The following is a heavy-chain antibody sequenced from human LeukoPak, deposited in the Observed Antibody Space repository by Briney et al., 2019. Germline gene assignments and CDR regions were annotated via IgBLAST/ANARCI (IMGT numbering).Heavy chain of an antibody. CDR2: ISYDGSNK. V-gene: IGHV3-30-3*01. CDR3: ARGENYYDSSGYSS. Sequence: GGSLRLSCAASGFTFSSYAMSWVRQAPGKGLEWVAVISYDGSNKYYADSVKGRFTISRDNSKNTLYLQMNSLRAEDTAVYYCARGENYYDSSGYSSWGQGTLVTVSS. CDR1: GFTFSSYA. J-gene: IGHJ5*02. D-gene: IGHD3-22*01.